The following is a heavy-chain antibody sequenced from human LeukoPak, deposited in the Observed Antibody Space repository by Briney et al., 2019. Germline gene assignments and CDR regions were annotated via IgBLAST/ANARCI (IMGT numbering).Heavy chain of an antibody. J-gene: IGHJ3*02. CDR2: ISGSGGST. D-gene: IGHD1-20*01. CDR3: AKGRSGITGTSGGVFDI. V-gene: IGHV3-23*01. Sequence: GGSLRLSCAASGFTFSNYAMSWVRQAPGKGLEWVSAISGSGGSTYYADSVKGRFTISRDNSKNTLYLQMNSLRAEDTAVYYCAKGRSGITGTSGGVFDIWGQGTMVTVSS. CDR1: GFTFSNYA.